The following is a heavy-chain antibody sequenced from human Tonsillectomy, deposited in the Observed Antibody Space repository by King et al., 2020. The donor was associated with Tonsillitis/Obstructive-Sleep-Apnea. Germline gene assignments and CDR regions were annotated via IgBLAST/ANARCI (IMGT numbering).Heavy chain of an antibody. D-gene: IGHD3-10*01. CDR2: IYYSGST. J-gene: IGHJ4*02. CDR1: GGSISSYY. Sequence: VPLQESGPGLVKPSETLSLTCTVSGGSISSYYWSWIRQPPGKGLEWIGYIYYSGSTNYNPSLKSRVTISVDTSKNQFSLKLSSVTAADTAVYYCARGEDYYGSGSYYDFDYWGQGTLVTVSS. CDR3: ARGEDYYGSGSYYDFDY. V-gene: IGHV4-59*01.